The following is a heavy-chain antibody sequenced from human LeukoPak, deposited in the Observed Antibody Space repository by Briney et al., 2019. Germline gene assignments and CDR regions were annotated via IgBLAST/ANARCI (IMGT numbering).Heavy chain of an antibody. CDR2: IRYDGSNK. CDR1: GFTFSSYG. D-gene: IGHD2-2*01. J-gene: IGHJ4*02. CDR3: AKDGLVVPDADAGLGH. V-gene: IGHV3-30*02. Sequence: GGSLRLSCAASGFTFSSYGMHWVRQAPGKGLEWVAFIRYDGSNKYYADSVKGRFTISRDNSKNTLYLQMNSLRAEDTAVYYCAKDGLVVPDADAGLGHWGQGTLVTVSS.